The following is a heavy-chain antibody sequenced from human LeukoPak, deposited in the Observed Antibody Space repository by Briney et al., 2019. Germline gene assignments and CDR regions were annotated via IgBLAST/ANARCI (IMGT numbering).Heavy chain of an antibody. CDR2: IYYSGST. D-gene: IGHD2-15*01. Sequence: PSETLSLTCTVSGGSISSYYWSWIRQPPGKGLEWIGYIYYSGSTNYNPSLKSRVTISVDTSKNQFSLKLSSVTAADTAVYYCARGAYLGYCSGGSCYNWFDPWGQGTLVTVSS. CDR3: ARGAYLGYCSGGSCYNWFDP. V-gene: IGHV4-59*01. CDR1: GGSISSYY. J-gene: IGHJ5*02.